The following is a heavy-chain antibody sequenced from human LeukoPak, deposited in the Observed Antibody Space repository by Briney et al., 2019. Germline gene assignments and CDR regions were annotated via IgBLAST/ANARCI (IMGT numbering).Heavy chain of an antibody. D-gene: IGHD4-17*01. V-gene: IGHV4-39*07. Sequence: SETLSLTCTVSGGSISSSSYYWGWIRQPPGKGLEWIGSIYYSGSTNYNPSFKSRVTISVDTSKNQFSLKLSSVTAADTAVYYCARLKTTVNQRRYYYYGMDVWGQGTTVTVSS. CDR2: IYYSGST. CDR3: ARLKTTVNQRRYYYYGMDV. J-gene: IGHJ6*02. CDR1: GGSISSSSYY.